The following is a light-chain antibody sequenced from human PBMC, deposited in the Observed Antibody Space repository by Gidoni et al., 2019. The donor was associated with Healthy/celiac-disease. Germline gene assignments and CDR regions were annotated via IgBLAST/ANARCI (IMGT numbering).Light chain of an antibody. CDR2: GAS. CDR3: QQYGSSPQT. CDR1: QSVSSSY. V-gene: IGKV3-20*01. Sequence: IVLTQSPGTLSLSPGERATLSCRASQSVSSSYLAWYQQKPGQAPRLLIYGASSRATGSPDRFSGSGSGTDFTLTISRLEPEDFAVYYWQQYGSSPQTFGQGTKVEIK. J-gene: IGKJ1*01.